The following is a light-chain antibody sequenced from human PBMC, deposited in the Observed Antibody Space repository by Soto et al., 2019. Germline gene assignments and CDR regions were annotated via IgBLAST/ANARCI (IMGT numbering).Light chain of an antibody. Sequence: TQSPGTLSLSPGERATLSCRASQSVSSSYLAWYQQKPGQPPRLLIYGASSRATGIPDRFSGSGSGTDFTLTISRLEPEDFAVFYCQHYDSLPITFGQGTRREIK. CDR2: GAS. CDR3: QHYDSLPIT. J-gene: IGKJ5*01. V-gene: IGKV3-20*01. CDR1: QSVSSSY.